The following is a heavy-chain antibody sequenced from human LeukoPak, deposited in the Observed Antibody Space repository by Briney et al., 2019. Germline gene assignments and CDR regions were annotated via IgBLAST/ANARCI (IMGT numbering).Heavy chain of an antibody. Sequence: ASVKVSCKASGYTFTSYDINWVRQATGQGLEWMGWMNPNSGSTGYAQKFQGRVTMTRNTSISTACMELSSLRSEDTAVYYCARGMITFGGVIAYWGQGTLVTVSS. CDR2: MNPNSGST. D-gene: IGHD3-16*01. V-gene: IGHV1-8*01. CDR3: ARGMITFGGVIAY. CDR1: GYTFTSYD. J-gene: IGHJ4*02.